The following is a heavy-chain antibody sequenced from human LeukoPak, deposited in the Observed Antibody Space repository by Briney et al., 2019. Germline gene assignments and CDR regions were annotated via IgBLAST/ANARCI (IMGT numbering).Heavy chain of an antibody. CDR2: ITSDGGST. CDR3: VKDQSGSGSW. Sequence: PGGSLRLFCSASGFTFSTYAMHWVRQAPGKGLEYVSSITSDGGSTYYADSVKGRFTISRDNSKNTLYLQVNSLRPEDTAVYYCVKDQSGSGSWWGQGTLVTVSS. V-gene: IGHV3-64D*06. CDR1: GFTFSTYA. J-gene: IGHJ4*02. D-gene: IGHD3-10*01.